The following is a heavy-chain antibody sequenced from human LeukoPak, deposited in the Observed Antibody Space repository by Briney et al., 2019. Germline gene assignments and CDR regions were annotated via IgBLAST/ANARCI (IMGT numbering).Heavy chain of an antibody. CDR2: ISGSGGST. V-gene: IGHV3-23*01. Sequence: GGSLRLSCAASGFTFSSYAMSWVRQAPGKGLEWVSTISGSGGSTTYADSVKGRFTISRDNSNNTMSLQMNSLRAEDTAVYYCARAAFSSSPDYWGPGILVTVSS. D-gene: IGHD6-13*01. CDR1: GFTFSSYA. J-gene: IGHJ4*02. CDR3: ARAAFSSSPDY.